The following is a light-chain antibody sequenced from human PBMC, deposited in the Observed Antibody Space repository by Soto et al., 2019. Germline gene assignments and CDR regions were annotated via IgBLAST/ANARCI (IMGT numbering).Light chain of an antibody. CDR2: DAS. J-gene: IGKJ4*02. CDR1: QNINYW. V-gene: IGKV1-5*01. Sequence: DIPMTQSPSTLSASVGDRVTITCQASQNINYWLAWYQQKLGSPPKLLIFDASNLGHGVPSRFSGGGSGTQVTLIIRSPRPDDVATYYWQQYSGARTFVGEIK. CDR3: QQYSGART.